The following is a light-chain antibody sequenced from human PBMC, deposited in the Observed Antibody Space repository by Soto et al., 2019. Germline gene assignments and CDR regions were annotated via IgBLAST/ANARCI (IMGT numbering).Light chain of an antibody. CDR3: QQRSNWPPIT. V-gene: IGKV3-11*01. CDR2: DAS. Sequence: EIVLTQSPCSMCLSXGERATLSXXXSQSVSSYLAWYQQKPGQAPRLLIYDASNRATGIPARFSGSGSGTDFTLTISSLEPEDFAVYYCQQRSNWPPITFGQGTRLEI. CDR1: QSVSSY. J-gene: IGKJ5*01.